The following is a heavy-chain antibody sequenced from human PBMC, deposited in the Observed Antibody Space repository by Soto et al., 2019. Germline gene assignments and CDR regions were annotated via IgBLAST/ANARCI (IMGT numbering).Heavy chain of an antibody. CDR2: IDWDDDK. V-gene: IGHV2-70*04. J-gene: IGHJ4*02. D-gene: IGHD3-22*01. CDR1: GFSLTTSAMR. CDR3: AGGLNRYYADY. Sequence: QTLTLTCTFSGFSLTTSAMRVTSILQPPVKALQWVAGIDWDDDKFYSKTLKTRLTISKETSKNQVVLILTKMDHVDPATYSCAGGLNRYYADYWGERTLVTGS.